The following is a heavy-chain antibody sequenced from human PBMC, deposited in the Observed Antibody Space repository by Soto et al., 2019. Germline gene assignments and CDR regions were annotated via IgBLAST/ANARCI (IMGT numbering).Heavy chain of an antibody. J-gene: IGHJ4*02. V-gene: IGHV4-30-4*01. CDR2: VHYSGST. D-gene: IGHD5-12*01. CDR1: GGSISSGDYY. CDR3: ARIGCSDITCPFDY. Sequence: PSETLSLTCTVSGGSISSGDYYWSWIRQPPGKGLEWIGYVHYSGSTYYNPSLKSRVTISVDTSKNQFSLKLSSVTAADTAVYYCARIGCSDITCPFDYWGQGTLVTVSS.